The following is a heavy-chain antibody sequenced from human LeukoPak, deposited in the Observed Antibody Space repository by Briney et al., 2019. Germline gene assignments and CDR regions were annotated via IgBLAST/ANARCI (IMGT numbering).Heavy chain of an antibody. CDR2: ISAYNGNT. CDR1: GYTFTSYG. V-gene: IGHV1-18*01. Sequence: ASVKVSCKASGYTFTSYGISWVRQAPGQGLEWMGWISAYNGNTNYAQKLQGRVTMTTDTSMSTAYMELRSLRSDDTAVYYCARDRYCSSTSCSYTYYYYYMDVWGKGTTVTVSS. CDR3: ARDRYCSSTSCSYTYYYYYMDV. J-gene: IGHJ6*03. D-gene: IGHD2-2*01.